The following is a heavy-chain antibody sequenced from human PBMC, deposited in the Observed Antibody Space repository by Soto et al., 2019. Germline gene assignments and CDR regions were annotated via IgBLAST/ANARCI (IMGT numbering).Heavy chain of an antibody. D-gene: IGHD2-15*01. Sequence: GGSLRLSCAASGFTFSSYEMNWVRQAPGKGMEWVSYISSSGSTIYYADSVKGRFTISRDNAKNSLYLQMNSLRAEDTAVYYCASLVAARYGIGHNWFDPWGQGTLVTVSS. CDR3: ASLVAARYGIGHNWFDP. CDR2: ISSSGSTI. CDR1: GFTFSSYE. V-gene: IGHV3-48*03. J-gene: IGHJ5*02.